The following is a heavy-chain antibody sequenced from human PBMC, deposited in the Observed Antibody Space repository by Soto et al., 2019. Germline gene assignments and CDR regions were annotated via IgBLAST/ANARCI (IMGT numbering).Heavy chain of an antibody. J-gene: IGHJ5*02. Sequence: GGSLRLSCAASGFTFSSYSMNWVRQAPGKGLEWVSYISSSSSTIYYADSVKGRFTISRDNAKNSLYLQMNSLRAEDTAVYYCATLTPPYYDFWSGYYSTNKNWFDPWGQGTLVTVSS. CDR2: ISSSSSTI. D-gene: IGHD3-3*01. CDR1: GFTFSSYS. V-gene: IGHV3-48*01. CDR3: ATLTPPYYDFWSGYYSTNKNWFDP.